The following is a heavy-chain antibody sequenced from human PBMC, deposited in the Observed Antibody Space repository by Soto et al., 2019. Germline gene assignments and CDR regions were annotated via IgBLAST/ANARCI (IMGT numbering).Heavy chain of an antibody. CDR2: ISGSGGST. CDR3: ATFMITFGGVLNMVDY. CDR1: GFTFSSYA. V-gene: IGHV3-23*01. D-gene: IGHD3-16*01. J-gene: IGHJ4*02. Sequence: GESLKISCAASGFTFSSYAMSWVRQAPGKGLEWVSAISGSGGSTYYADSVKGRFTISRDNSKNTLYLQMNSLRAEDTAVYYCATFMITFGGVLNMVDYWGQGTLVTVSS.